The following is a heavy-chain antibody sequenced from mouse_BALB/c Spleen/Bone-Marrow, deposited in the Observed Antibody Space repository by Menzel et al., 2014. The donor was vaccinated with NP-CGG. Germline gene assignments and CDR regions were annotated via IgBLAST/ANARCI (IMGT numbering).Heavy chain of an antibody. J-gene: IGHJ2*01. CDR1: DCTFTSYW. Sequence: VQLQQSGAELAKPGASVKMSCKASDCTFTSYWMHWVKQRPGQGLEWIGYINPSTGYPAYNQKFKDKATLTADKSSSTAYMQLSSLTSEDSAVYYCARSGFDYWSQGTTSTVSS. V-gene: IGHV1-7*01. CDR2: INPSTGYP. CDR3: ARSGFDY. D-gene: IGHD4-1*01.